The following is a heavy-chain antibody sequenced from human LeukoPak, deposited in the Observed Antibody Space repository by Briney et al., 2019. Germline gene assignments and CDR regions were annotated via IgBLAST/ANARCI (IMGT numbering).Heavy chain of an antibody. CDR2: IRSKTDGGTT. CDR1: GFTFSNAW. CDR3: TTWADLYDY. Sequence: GGSLRLSCEGSGFTFSNAWMSWVRQSPWKGLEWVGRIRSKTDGGTTDYAAPVKGRFIISRDDSRNTVYLQMNSLKTEDTALYYCTTWADLYDYWGQGALVTVSS. V-gene: IGHV3-15*01. J-gene: IGHJ4*02.